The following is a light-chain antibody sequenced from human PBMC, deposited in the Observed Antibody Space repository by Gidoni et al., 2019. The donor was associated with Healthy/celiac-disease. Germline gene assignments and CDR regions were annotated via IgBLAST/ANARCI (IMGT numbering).Light chain of an antibody. CDR2: GAS. J-gene: IGKJ5*01. V-gene: IGKV3-20*01. CDR3: QQYGSSPIT. CDR1: QSVSSSY. Sequence: EIVLTQSPGTLSWSPGERATLSCRASQSVSSSYLAWYQQKPVQAPRLLIYGASSRATGIPDRFSGSGPGTYFTLTISRLEREDFAVYYCQQYGSSPITFGQGTRLEIK.